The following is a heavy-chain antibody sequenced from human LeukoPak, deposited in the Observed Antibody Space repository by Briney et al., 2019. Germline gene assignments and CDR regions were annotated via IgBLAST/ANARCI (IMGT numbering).Heavy chain of an antibody. CDR3: ATRRSPPLRFLDIRPDFDY. J-gene: IGHJ4*02. D-gene: IGHD3-3*01. CDR1: GFTFSSYA. Sequence: GGSLRLSCAASGFTFSSYAMGWVRQAPGKGLEWVSAISGRGGSTYYADAVKGRFTISRDNWKNTLYLQMNRQRAEDTAVYYCATRRSPPLRFLDIRPDFDYWGQGTLVTVSS. V-gene: IGHV3-23*01. CDR2: ISGRGGST.